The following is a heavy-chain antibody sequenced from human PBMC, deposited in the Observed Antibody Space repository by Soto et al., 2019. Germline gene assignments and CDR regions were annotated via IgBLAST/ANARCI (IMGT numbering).Heavy chain of an antibody. D-gene: IGHD3-16*01. CDR1: GYIFVNYG. CDR3: AMMDNYVTPTPQDV. J-gene: IGHJ6*02. CDR2: LSPYSGNT. Sequence: QVQLVQSGDEVRKPGSSVKVSCKASGYIFVNYGIAWVRQAPGQGLEWMGWLSPYSGNTHYASKVQGRLPMTTDTSTSTAYMDLGSLTSDDTAVYYFAMMDNYVTPTPQDVWGQGTTVTVSS. V-gene: IGHV1-18*01.